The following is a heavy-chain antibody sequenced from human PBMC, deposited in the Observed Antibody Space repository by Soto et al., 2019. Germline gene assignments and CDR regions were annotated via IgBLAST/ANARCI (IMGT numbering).Heavy chain of an antibody. CDR3: AHNNYYGSGSVY. CDR1: GFLLNTRGVG. D-gene: IGHD3-10*01. CDR2: IYWDNDK. V-gene: IGHV2-5*02. J-gene: IGHJ4*02. Sequence: QITLKESGPTLVKPTQTLTLTCAFSGFLLNTRGVGVGWIRQPPGKALEWLALIYWDNDKRYSPSLKSRLTITKDTPKNHVVLMMTDMDPVDTATYYCAHNNYYGSGSVYWGQGTLVTVSS.